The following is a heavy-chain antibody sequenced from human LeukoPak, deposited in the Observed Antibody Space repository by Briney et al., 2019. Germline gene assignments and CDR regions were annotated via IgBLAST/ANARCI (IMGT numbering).Heavy chain of an antibody. CDR3: ARPPTVTTTRYYYYYYMDV. J-gene: IGHJ6*03. CDR2: MNLNSGNT. CDR1: GYTFTSYD. D-gene: IGHD4-17*01. V-gene: IGHV1-8*01. Sequence: ASVKVSCKASGYTFTSYDINWVRQATGQGLEWMGWMNLNSGNTGYAQKFQGRVTMTRNTSISTAYMELSSLRSEDTAVYYCARPPTVTTTRYYYYYYMDVWGKGTTVTVSS.